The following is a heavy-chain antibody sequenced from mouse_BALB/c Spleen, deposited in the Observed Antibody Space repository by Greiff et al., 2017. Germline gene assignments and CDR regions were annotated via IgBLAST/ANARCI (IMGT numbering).Heavy chain of an antibody. J-gene: IGHJ4*01. V-gene: IGHV3-2*02. CDR2: ISYSGST. D-gene: IGHD2-1*01. CDR1: GYSITSDYA. Sequence: EVKLVESGPGLVKPSQSLSLTCTVTGYSITSDYAWNWIRQFPGNKLEWMGYISYSGSTSYNPSLKSRISITRDTSKNQFFLQLNSVTTEDTATYYCARSEGNPYYYAMDYWGQGTSVTVSS. CDR3: ARSEGNPYYYAMDY.